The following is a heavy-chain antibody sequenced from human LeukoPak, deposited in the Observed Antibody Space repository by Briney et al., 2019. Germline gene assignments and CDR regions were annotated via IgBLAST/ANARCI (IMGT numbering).Heavy chain of an antibody. CDR2: ISSSSSYI. D-gene: IGHD3-9*01. J-gene: IGHJ4*02. CDR1: GFTFSSYS. V-gene: IGHV3-21*01. Sequence: GSLRLSCAASGFTFSSYSMNWVRQAPGKGLEWVSSISSSSSYIYYADSVKGRFTISRDNAKNSLYLQMNSLRAEDTAVYYCARVLRYFDWPDYWGQGTLVTVSS. CDR3: ARVLRYFDWPDY.